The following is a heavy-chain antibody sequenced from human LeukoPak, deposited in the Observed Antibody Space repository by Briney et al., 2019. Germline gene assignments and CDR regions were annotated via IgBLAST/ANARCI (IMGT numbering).Heavy chain of an antibody. V-gene: IGHV3-23*01. Sequence: GGSLRLSCAASGFTFSSYAMSWVRQAPGKGLEWVSAISGSGGSTYYADSVKGRFTISRDNSKNTLYLQMNSLRAEDTAVYYCATYCSSTSCYAPGYYYYGMDVRGQGTTVTVSS. J-gene: IGHJ6*02. CDR2: ISGSGGST. CDR1: GFTFSSYA. D-gene: IGHD2-2*01. CDR3: ATYCSSTSCYAPGYYYYGMDV.